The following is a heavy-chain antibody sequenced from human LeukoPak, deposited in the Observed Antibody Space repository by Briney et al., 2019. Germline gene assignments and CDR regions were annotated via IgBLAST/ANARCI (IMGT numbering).Heavy chain of an antibody. CDR3: ARDTEYYYYYYMDV. Sequence: SETLSLTCTVSGGSISSYYWSWIRQPPGKGLEWIGYIYYGGSTNYNPSLKSRVTISVDTSKNQFSLKLSSVTAADTAVYYCARDTEYYYYYYMDVWGKGTTVTVSS. CDR2: IYYGGST. V-gene: IGHV4-59*01. D-gene: IGHD4-17*01. CDR1: GGSISSYY. J-gene: IGHJ6*03.